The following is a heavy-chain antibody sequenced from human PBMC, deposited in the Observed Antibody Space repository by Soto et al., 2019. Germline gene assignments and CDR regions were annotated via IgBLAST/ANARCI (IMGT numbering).Heavy chain of an antibody. CDR2: IYSGGST. V-gene: IGHV3-66*01. Sequence: GGSLRVSCAASGFTVSSNCMSWVRQAPGKGLEWVSVIYSGGSTYYADSVKGRFTISRDNSKNTLYLQMNSLRAEDTAVYYCARGALPGYSSGWYYFDYWGQGTLVTVSS. D-gene: IGHD6-19*01. J-gene: IGHJ4*02. CDR3: ARGALPGYSSGWYYFDY. CDR1: GFTVSSNC.